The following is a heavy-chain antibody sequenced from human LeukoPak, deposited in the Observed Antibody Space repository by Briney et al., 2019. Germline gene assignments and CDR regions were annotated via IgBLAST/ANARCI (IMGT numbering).Heavy chain of an antibody. CDR1: GYTFTGYY. CDR2: INPNSGGT. CDR3: ARGTYYYDSPDAFDI. J-gene: IGHJ3*02. D-gene: IGHD3-22*01. Sequence: ASVKVSCKASGYTFTGYYMHWVRQAPGQGLEWMGWINPNSGGTNYAQKFQGRVTMTRDTSISTAYMELSRLRSDDTAVYYCARGTYYYDSPDAFDIWGQGTMVTVSS. V-gene: IGHV1-2*02.